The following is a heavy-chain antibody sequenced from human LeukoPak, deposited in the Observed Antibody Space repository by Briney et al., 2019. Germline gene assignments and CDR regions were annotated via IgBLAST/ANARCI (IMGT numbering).Heavy chain of an antibody. D-gene: IGHD4-11*01. CDR3: ARVEISYSDYVLLDY. Sequence: SVKVSCKASGGTFSSYAISWVRQAPGQGLEWMGGIIPIFGTTNYAQKFQGRVTITADESTTTAYMELTSLRSEDTAVYYCARVEISYSDYVLLDYWGQGTLVTVSS. V-gene: IGHV1-69*13. J-gene: IGHJ4*02. CDR2: IIPIFGTT. CDR1: GGTFSSYA.